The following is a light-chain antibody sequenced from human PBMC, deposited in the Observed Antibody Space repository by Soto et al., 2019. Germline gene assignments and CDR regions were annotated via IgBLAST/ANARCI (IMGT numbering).Light chain of an antibody. J-gene: IGLJ3*02. CDR3: QSFDSGLSGRV. CDR1: SSDVGSYNR. Sequence: QSALTQPPSVSGSPGQSVTISCTGTSSDVGSYNRVFWYQQPPGTAPKLMIYEVSNRPSGVPDRFSGSKSGTSASLAITGLQAEDEADYYCQSFDSGLSGRVFGGGTKLTVL. V-gene: IGLV2-18*01. CDR2: EVS.